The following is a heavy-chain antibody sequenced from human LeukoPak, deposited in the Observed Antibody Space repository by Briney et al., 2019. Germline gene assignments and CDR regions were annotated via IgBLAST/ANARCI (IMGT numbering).Heavy chain of an antibody. CDR3: ARGAKWAYYFDY. CDR2: ISSGSDTI. CDR1: GFTFSSYS. V-gene: IGHV3-48*04. Sequence: GGSLRLSCVASGFTFSSYSMNWVRQAPGKGLEWVSYISSGSDTIHYADSMKGRFTISRDNAKNSLYLQMNSLTAEDTAVYYCARGAKWAYYFDYWGQGTLVTVSS. D-gene: IGHD1-26*01. J-gene: IGHJ4*02.